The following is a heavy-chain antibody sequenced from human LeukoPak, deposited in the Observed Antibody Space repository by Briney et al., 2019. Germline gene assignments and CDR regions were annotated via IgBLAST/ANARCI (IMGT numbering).Heavy chain of an antibody. D-gene: IGHD3-22*01. J-gene: IGHJ3*02. Sequence: GGSLRLSCTASGFTFGDYAMSWFRQAPGKGLEWVGFIRSKAYGGTTEYAASVKGRFTISRDDSKSIAYLQMNSLRAEDTAVYYCANSLNYYDSRGWKQDPSAFDIWGQGTMVTVSS. CDR2: IRSKAYGGTT. CDR3: ANSLNYYDSRGWKQDPSAFDI. CDR1: GFTFGDYA. V-gene: IGHV3-49*03.